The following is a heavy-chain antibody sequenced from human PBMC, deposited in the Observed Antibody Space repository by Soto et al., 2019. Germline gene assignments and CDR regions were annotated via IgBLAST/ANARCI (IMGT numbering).Heavy chain of an antibody. Sequence: GGSLRLSCAASGFTFSSYGMHWVRQAPGKGLEWVAVISYDGSNKYYADSVKGRFTISRDNSKNTLYLQMNSLRAEDTAVYYCAKERTPFSGYDPKPFDYWGQGTLVTVSS. CDR1: GFTFSSYG. D-gene: IGHD5-12*01. V-gene: IGHV3-30*18. CDR2: ISYDGSNK. J-gene: IGHJ4*02. CDR3: AKERTPFSGYDPKPFDY.